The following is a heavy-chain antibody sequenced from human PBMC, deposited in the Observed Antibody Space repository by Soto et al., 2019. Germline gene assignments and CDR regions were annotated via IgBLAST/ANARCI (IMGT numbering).Heavy chain of an antibody. D-gene: IGHD2-2*01. V-gene: IGHV3-7*03. J-gene: IGHJ6*02. CDR2: IREDGSEK. CDR3: ARDPKYCSSASCYLGDYYYYYGMDV. Sequence: EVQLVESGGGLVQPGGSLRLSCTASGFTFSSYWMSWVRQAPGKGLEWVANIREDGSEKYYVDSVKGRFTISRDNAKNSLYLQMNSLRAEDTALYYCARDPKYCSSASCYLGDYYYYYGMDVWGQGTTVTVSS. CDR1: GFTFSSYW.